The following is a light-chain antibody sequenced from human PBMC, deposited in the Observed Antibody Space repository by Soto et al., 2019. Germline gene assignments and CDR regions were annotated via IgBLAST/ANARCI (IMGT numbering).Light chain of an antibody. CDR2: LGS. J-gene: IGKJ1*01. Sequence: DIVMTQSPLSLPVTPGEPASISCRSSQSLLHSNGYTYLDWYLQKPGQPPQLLIYLGSNRASGVPDRFSGSGSGTDFTLQISRVEAEDVGVYYCMQALQTPPWTFGQGTRVEIK. CDR3: MQALQTPPWT. CDR1: QSLLHSNGYTY. V-gene: IGKV2-28*01.